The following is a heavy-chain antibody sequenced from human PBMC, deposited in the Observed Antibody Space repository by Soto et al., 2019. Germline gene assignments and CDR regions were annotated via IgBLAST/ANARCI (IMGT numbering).Heavy chain of an antibody. CDR3: AREYYDFWSGPGHYGMDV. V-gene: IGHV1-18*04. CDR1: VYILTRYG. Sequence: ASVKVSCKASVYILTRYGISWVRQAPGQGLEWMGWISAYNGNTNYAQKLQGRVTMTTDTSTSTAYMELRSLRSDDTAVYYCAREYYDFWSGPGHYGMDVWGQGTTVTVSS. CDR2: ISAYNGNT. D-gene: IGHD3-3*01. J-gene: IGHJ6*02.